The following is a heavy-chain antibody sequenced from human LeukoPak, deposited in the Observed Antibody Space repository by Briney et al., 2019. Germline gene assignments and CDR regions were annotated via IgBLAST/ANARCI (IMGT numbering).Heavy chain of an antibody. J-gene: IGHJ5*02. V-gene: IGHV1-69*05. CDR2: IIPIFGTA. Sequence: SVKVSCKASGGTFSSYAISWVRQAPGQGLEWMGGIIPIFGTANYAQKFQGRATITTDESTSTAYMELSSLRSEDTAVYYCARVPGATTVTTDNWFDPWGQGTLVTVSS. CDR3: ARVPGATTVTTDNWFDP. D-gene: IGHD4-11*01. CDR1: GGTFSSYA.